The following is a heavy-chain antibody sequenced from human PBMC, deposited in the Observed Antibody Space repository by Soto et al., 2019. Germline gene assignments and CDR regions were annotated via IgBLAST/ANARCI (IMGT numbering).Heavy chain of an antibody. V-gene: IGHV4-34*01. CDR2: INHSGST. CDR3: RGYSYGYPVKYYYYGMDV. Sequence: SETLSLTCAVYGGSLSGYYWSWIRQPPGKGLEWIGEINHSGSTNYNPSLKSRVTISVDTSKNQFSLKLSSVTAADTAVYYCRGYSYGYPVKYYYYGMDVWGQGTTVTVSS. D-gene: IGHD5-18*01. CDR1: GGSLSGYY. J-gene: IGHJ6*02.